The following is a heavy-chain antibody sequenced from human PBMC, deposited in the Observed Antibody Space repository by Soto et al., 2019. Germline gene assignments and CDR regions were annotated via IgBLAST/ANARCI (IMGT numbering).Heavy chain of an antibody. Sequence: QLQLQESGAGLVKPSQTLSLTCAVSGGSISSGGYSWSWIRQPPGKGLEWIGDIYHSGSTYYNPSLKSRVTLSVDRSKNQFSLTLSSVTAADTAVYYCASTLYDFSSGSPLGYYYMDFWGKGTTVTVSS. CDR3: ASTLYDFSSGSPLGYYYMDF. D-gene: IGHD3-3*01. CDR2: IYHSGST. V-gene: IGHV4-30-2*01. J-gene: IGHJ6*03. CDR1: GGSISSGGYS.